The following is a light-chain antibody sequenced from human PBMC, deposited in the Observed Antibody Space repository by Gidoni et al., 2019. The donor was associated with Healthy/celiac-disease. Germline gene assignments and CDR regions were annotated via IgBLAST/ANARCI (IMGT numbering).Light chain of an antibody. J-gene: IGKJ3*01. V-gene: IGKV1-27*01. Sequence: DIQMTQSPSSLSASVGDRVTITCRASQGISNYLAWYQQKPGKVPKLLIYAASTLHSGVPSRFSGSGSGTDFTLTISSLQPEDVATYYCQKYNSAPPFTFXPXTKVEIK. CDR2: AAS. CDR3: QKYNSAPPFT. CDR1: QGISNY.